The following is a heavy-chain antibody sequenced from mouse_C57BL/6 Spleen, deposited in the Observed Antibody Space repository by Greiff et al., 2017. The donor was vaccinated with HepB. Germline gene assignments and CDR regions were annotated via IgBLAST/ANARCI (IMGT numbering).Heavy chain of an antibody. V-gene: IGHV1-82*01. CDR3: AKRKSIYYGNYVWYFDV. D-gene: IGHD2-1*01. CDR2: IYPGDGDT. J-gene: IGHJ1*03. Sequence: VQLQQSGPELVKPGASVKISCKASGYAFSSSWMNWVKQRPGKGLEWIGRIYPGDGDTNYNGKFKGKATLTADKSSSTAYMQLSSLTSEDSAVYFCAKRKSIYYGNYVWYFDVWGTGTTVTVSS. CDR1: GYAFSSSW.